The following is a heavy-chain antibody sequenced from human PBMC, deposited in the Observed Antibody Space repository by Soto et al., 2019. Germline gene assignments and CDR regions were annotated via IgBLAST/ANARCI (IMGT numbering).Heavy chain of an antibody. J-gene: IGHJ6*02. CDR2: ILPIFGTA. V-gene: IGHV1-69*01. D-gene: IGHD5-12*01. CDR3: ARDSDIVATPVGYYYGMDV. Sequence: QVQLVQSGAEVKKPGSSVKVSCKASGGTFSSYAISWVRQAPGQGLEWMGGILPIFGTANYAQKFQGRVTITADESTSTAYMELSSLRSEDTAVYYCARDSDIVATPVGYYYGMDVWGQGTTVTVSS. CDR1: GGTFSSYA.